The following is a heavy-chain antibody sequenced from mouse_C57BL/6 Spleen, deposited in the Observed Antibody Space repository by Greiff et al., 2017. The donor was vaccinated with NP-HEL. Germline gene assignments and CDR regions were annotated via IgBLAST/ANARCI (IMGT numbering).Heavy chain of an antibody. CDR3: ARHYYGSSSFDY. Sequence: QVQLQQSGAELARPGASVKLSCKASGYTFTSYGISWVKQRPGQGLEWIGEIYPRSGNTYYNEKFKGKATLTADKSSSTAYMELRSLTSEDSAVYFCARHYYGSSSFDYWGQGTTLTVSS. V-gene: IGHV1-81*01. J-gene: IGHJ2*01. D-gene: IGHD1-1*01. CDR1: GYTFTSYG. CDR2: IYPRSGNT.